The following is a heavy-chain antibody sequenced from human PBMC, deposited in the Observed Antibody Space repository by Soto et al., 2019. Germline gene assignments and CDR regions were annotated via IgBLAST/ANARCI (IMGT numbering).Heavy chain of an antibody. V-gene: IGHV1-2*02. CDR2: INPTSGGT. CDR1: GYTFTGYY. CDR3: WGGGGVAVAGTFS. D-gene: IGHD6-19*01. Sequence: QVQLVQSGAEVKKPGASVRVSCRASGYTFTGYYMHWVRQAPGQGLEWMGWINPTSGGTNYAQKFQGRVTITRDTSNNTAYMELSRPGSDDTAVYYWWGGGGVAVAGTFSWGQGTLVTVSS. J-gene: IGHJ4*02.